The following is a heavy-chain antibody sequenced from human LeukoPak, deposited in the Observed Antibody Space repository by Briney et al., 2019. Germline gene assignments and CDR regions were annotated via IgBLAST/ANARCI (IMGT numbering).Heavy chain of an antibody. CDR2: ISGSGGST. Sequence: GGSLRLSCAASGFTFSSYAMSWVRQAPGKGLEWVSAISGSGGSTYYADSVKGRFTISRDNPKNTLYLQMNSLRAEDTAVYYCAKTQYSSGWYNWYFDLWGRGTLVTVSS. CDR3: AKTQYSSGWYNWYFDL. V-gene: IGHV3-23*01. J-gene: IGHJ2*01. CDR1: GFTFSSYA. D-gene: IGHD6-19*01.